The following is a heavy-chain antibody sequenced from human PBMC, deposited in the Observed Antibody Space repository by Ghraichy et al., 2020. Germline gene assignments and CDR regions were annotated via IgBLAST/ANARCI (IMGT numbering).Heavy chain of an antibody. Sequence: VGSLRLSCAASGFTFSTYSMNRVRQAPGKGLEWVSYITGGRTSAVEYADSVKGRFTISRDNARNSLYLQMNSLRDEDTAVYYCASVHSVGYWGQGTLVTVSS. CDR3: ASVHSVGY. J-gene: IGHJ4*02. V-gene: IGHV3-48*02. CDR2: ITGGRTSAV. D-gene: IGHD6-13*01. CDR1: GFTFSTYS.